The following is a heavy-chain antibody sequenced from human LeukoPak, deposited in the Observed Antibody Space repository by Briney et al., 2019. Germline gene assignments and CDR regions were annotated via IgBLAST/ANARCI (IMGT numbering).Heavy chain of an antibody. CDR1: GFTFSSYS. CDR3: ARGGLSGSYDFDY. J-gene: IGHJ4*02. D-gene: IGHD1-26*01. V-gene: IGHV3-21*01. Sequence: GGSLRLSCAASGFTFSSYSINWVRQAPGKGLEWVSSISSSSSYIYYADSVKGRFTISRDNAKNSLYLQMNSLRAEDTAVYYCARGGLSGSYDFDYWGQGTLVTVSS. CDR2: ISSSSSYI.